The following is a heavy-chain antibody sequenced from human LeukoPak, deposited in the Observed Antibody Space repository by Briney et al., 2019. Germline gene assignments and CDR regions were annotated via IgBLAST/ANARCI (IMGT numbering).Heavy chain of an antibody. CDR2: INHSGST. CDR3: AREGRYSSGWYLDY. Sequence: SETLSLTCAVYGGSFSGYYWSWIRQPPGKGLEWIGEINHSGSTNYNPSLKSRVTISVDTSKNQFSLNLSSVTAADTAVYYCAREGRYSSGWYLDYWGQGTLVTVSS. V-gene: IGHV4-34*01. D-gene: IGHD6-19*01. J-gene: IGHJ4*02. CDR1: GGSFSGYY.